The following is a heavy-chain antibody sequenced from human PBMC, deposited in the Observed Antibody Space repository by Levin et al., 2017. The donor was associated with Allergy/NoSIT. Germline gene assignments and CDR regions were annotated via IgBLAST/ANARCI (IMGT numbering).Heavy chain of an antibody. CDR3: AREGWVTFGGVPASVDY. V-gene: IGHV3-21*01. J-gene: IGHJ4*02. CDR1: GFTFSSYS. D-gene: IGHD3-16*01. Sequence: GGSLRLSCAASGFTFSSYSMNWVRQAPGKGLEWVSSISSSSSYIYYADSVKGRFTISRDNAKNSLYLQMNSLRAEDTAVYYCAREGWVTFGGVPASVDYWGQGTLVTVSS. CDR2: ISSSSSYI.